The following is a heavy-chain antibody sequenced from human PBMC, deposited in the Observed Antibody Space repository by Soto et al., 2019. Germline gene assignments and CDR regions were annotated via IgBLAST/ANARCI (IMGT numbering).Heavy chain of an antibody. J-gene: IGHJ3*02. Sequence: ASVKVSCKASGYTFTSYGISWVRQAPGQGLEWMGWISAYNGNTNYAQKLQGRVTMTTDTSTSTAYMELRSLRSDDTAVYYCARFGIGVAVAGDAFDIWGQGTMVTVSS. D-gene: IGHD6-19*01. CDR1: GYTFTSYG. V-gene: IGHV1-18*01. CDR2: ISAYNGNT. CDR3: ARFGIGVAVAGDAFDI.